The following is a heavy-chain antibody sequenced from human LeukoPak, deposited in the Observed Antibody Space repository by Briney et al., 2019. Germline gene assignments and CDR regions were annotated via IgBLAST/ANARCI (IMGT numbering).Heavy chain of an antibody. CDR1: GFTFSRST. Sequence: GRSLRLSCAASGFTFSRSTMHWVRQAPGKGLDYVSAIGGDGRNTYYADSVKGRFTISRDNSKNTLFLQMSSLRAEDTAVYYCVKDLSGTYSFDYWGQGTLVTVSS. CDR2: IGGDGRNT. V-gene: IGHV3-64D*06. J-gene: IGHJ4*02. D-gene: IGHD1-26*01. CDR3: VKDLSGTYSFDY.